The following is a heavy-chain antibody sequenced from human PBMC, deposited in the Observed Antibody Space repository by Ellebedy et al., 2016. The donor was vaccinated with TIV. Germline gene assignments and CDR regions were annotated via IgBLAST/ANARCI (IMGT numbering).Heavy chain of an antibody. J-gene: IGHJ6*02. CDR2: IIPIFGTA. D-gene: IGHD3-22*01. V-gene: IGHV1-69*06. Sequence: SVKVSCXASGCTFSSYAISWVRQAPGQGLEWMGGIIPIFGTANYAQKFQGRVTITADKSTSTAYMELSSLRSEDTAVYYCASPVTYYYDSSGYYQDGLNNYYYYYGMDVWGQGTTVTVSS. CDR1: GCTFSSYA. CDR3: ASPVTYYYDSSGYYQDGLNNYYYYYGMDV.